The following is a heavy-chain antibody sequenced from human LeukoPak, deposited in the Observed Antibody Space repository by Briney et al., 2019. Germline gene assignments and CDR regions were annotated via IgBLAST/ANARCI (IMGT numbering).Heavy chain of an antibody. Sequence: ASVKVSCKASGYTFTSYGISWVRQAPGQGLEWMGWISAYNGNTNYAQKLQGRVTMTTDTSTSTAYMELRSLRSDDTAVYYCARDETHYDFWSGYYNYFDYWGQGTLVTVSS. J-gene: IGHJ4*02. CDR3: ARDETHYDFWSGYYNYFDY. V-gene: IGHV1-18*01. D-gene: IGHD3-3*01. CDR2: ISAYNGNT. CDR1: GYTFTSYG.